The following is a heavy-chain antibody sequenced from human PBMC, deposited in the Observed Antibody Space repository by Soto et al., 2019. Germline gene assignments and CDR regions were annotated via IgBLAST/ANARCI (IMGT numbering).Heavy chain of an antibody. Sequence: ASVKVSCKTSGYTFTYYVINWVRQAPGQGLEWMGFSAHTGNTNYAQKFQGRVAMTTDTPTSTAYMEVTSLRSDDTAVYYCARSGEHPLDYWGQGTPVTVSS. D-gene: IGHD1-26*01. CDR3: ARSGEHPLDY. CDR2: SAHTGNT. J-gene: IGHJ4*02. V-gene: IGHV1-18*01. CDR1: GYTFTYYV.